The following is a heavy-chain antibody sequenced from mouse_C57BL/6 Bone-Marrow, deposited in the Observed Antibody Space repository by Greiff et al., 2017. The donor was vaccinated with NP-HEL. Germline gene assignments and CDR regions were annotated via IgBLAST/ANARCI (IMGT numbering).Heavy chain of an antibody. J-gene: IGHJ3*01. V-gene: IGHV14-4*01. Sequence: VQLQQSGAELVRPGASVKLSCTASGFNIKDDYMHWVKQRPEQGLEWIGWIDPENGYTEYNQKFQGKATITADTSSNTAYLQLSSLTSEDTAVYYCTTPTTVLAYWGQGTLVTVSA. CDR1: GFNIKDDY. CDR2: IDPENGYT. CDR3: TTPTTVLAY. D-gene: IGHD1-1*01.